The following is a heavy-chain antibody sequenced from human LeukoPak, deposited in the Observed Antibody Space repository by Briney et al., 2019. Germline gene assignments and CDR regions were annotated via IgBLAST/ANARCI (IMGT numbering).Heavy chain of an antibody. D-gene: IGHD1-26*01. CDR2: MNPNTGDT. Sequence: ASVNVSFKPSVYTFNDYDINWVRQATGQGLEWMGWMNPNTGDTGYAQKFQRRVTMTSSTSIDTAYMQLSGLTSEDTAVHYFTRGSLSGSARDYWGQGTLVTVSS. J-gene: IGHJ4*02. CDR1: VYTFNDYD. V-gene: IGHV1-8*01. CDR3: TRGSLSGSARDY.